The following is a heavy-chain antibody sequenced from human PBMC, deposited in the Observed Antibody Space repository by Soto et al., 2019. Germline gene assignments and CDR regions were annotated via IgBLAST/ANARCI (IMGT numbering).Heavy chain of an antibody. V-gene: IGHV5-10-1*01. Sequence: GESLKISCKGSGYSFTSYWISWVRQMPGKGLEWMGRVDPSDSYTNYSPSFQGHVTISADKSISTAYLQWRSLKASDTAMYYCARLPLGVAVDILTGYYLDYWGQGTLVTVSS. D-gene: IGHD3-9*01. J-gene: IGHJ4*02. CDR3: ARLPLGVAVDILTGYYLDY. CDR1: GYSFTSYW. CDR2: VDPSDSYT.